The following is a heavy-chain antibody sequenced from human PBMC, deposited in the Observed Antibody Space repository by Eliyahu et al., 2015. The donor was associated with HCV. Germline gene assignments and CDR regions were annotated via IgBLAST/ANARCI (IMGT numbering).Heavy chain of an antibody. CDR3: ARETTIFGGRVFGY. J-gene: IGHJ4*02. Sequence: QVQLVQSGAEVKKPGASVKVSCKASGYTFTSYDINWVRQATGQGLEWMGWMNPNSGNTGYAQKFQGRVTMTRNTSISTAYMELSSLRSEDTAVYYCARETTIFGGRVFGYWGQGTLVTVSS. CDR2: MNPNSGNT. D-gene: IGHD3-3*01. V-gene: IGHV1-8*01. CDR1: GYTFTSYD.